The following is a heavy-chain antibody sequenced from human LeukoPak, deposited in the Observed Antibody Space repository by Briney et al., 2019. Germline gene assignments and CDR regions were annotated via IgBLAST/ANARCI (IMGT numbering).Heavy chain of an antibody. V-gene: IGHV4-61*02. D-gene: IGHD2-8*01. J-gene: IGHJ3*02. CDR3: ARDIVLMLYEKGEIDAFDI. CDR2: IYTSGST. CDR1: GGSISSGSYY. Sequence: KPSETLSLTFTVSGGSISSGSYYWSWIRQPAGKGLEWIGRIYTSGSTNYNPSLKSRVTMSVDTSKNQFSLKLSSVTAADTAVYYCARDIVLMLYEKGEIDAFDIWGQGTMVTVSS.